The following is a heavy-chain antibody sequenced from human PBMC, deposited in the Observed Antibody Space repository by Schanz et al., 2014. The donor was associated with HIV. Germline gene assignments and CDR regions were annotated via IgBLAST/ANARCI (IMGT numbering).Heavy chain of an antibody. D-gene: IGHD6-13*01. V-gene: IGHV3-33*08. J-gene: IGHJ5*02. CDR1: GFTFSYA. CDR3: ARASPGIAAADTLGWFDP. CDR2: IWYDGSKR. Sequence: VQLVESGGGLVQPGGSLRLSCAASGFTFSYAMSWVRQAPGKGLGWVAVIWYDGSKRYYADFVKGRFTISRDNSKNTLYLQLNSLRAEDTAVYYCARASPGIAAADTLGWFDPWGQGTLVTVSS.